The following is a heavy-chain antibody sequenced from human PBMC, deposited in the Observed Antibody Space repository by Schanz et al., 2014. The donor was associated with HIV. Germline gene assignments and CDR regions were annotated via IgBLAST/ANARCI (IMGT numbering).Heavy chain of an antibody. V-gene: IGHV1-2*02. CDR3: AREPNYSGFDS. CDR2: VKPNSGGT. J-gene: IGHJ5*01. Sequence: QVQLVQSGAEVKKPGASVKVSCEASGYTFTDYYIHWVRQAPGQGLEWMGWVKPNSGGTYYAKKFQGRIIMTRDTSIRTASMELSRLRSDDTAVYYCAREPNYSGFDSWGHGTLVTVSS. D-gene: IGHD5-12*01. CDR1: GYTFTDYY.